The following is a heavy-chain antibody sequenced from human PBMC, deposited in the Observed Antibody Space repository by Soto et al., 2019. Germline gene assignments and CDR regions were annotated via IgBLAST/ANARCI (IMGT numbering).Heavy chain of an antibody. Sequence: PGGSLRLSCAASGFTFSSYAMSWVRQAPGKGLEWVSAISGSGGSTYYADSVKGRFTISRDNSKNTLYLQMNSLRAEDTAVYYCAKDMRGSYRPEYSQHWGQGTLVTVSS. V-gene: IGHV3-23*01. CDR2: ISGSGGST. D-gene: IGHD1-26*01. CDR1: GFTFSSYA. CDR3: AKDMRGSYRPEYSQH. J-gene: IGHJ1*01.